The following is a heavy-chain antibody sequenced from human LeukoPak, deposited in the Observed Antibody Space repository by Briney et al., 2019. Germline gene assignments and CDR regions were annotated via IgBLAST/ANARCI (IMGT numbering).Heavy chain of an antibody. CDR3: VVILVPGGVWHFDL. J-gene: IGHJ2*01. Sequence: PGGSLRLSCVASGLTFSNYGFHWVRQAPGKGLEWVAIIYSGGGTTKYYAESVKDRFTITRDDSRDTLYPQMNSLRAEDTAVYYCVVILVPGGVWHFDLWGRGTLVTVSS. CDR2: IYSGGGTTK. D-gene: IGHD2-8*02. CDR1: GLTFSNYG. V-gene: IGHV3-33*03.